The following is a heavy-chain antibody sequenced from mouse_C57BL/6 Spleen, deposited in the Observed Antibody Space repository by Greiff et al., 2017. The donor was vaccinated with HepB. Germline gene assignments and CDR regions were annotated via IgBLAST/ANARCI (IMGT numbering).Heavy chain of an antibody. CDR1: GFTIKNTY. CDR2: IDPANGNT. CDR3: AHYYGSSDKDD. D-gene: IGHD1-1*01. V-gene: IGHV14-3*01. Sequence: EVQLQESVAELVRPGASVKLSCTASGFTIKNTYMHWVKQRPEKGLEWIGRIDPANGNTKYAPKFQGKATITADTSSNTAYLQRSSLTSEDTAIYYCAHYYGSSDKDDWGQGTTLTVAS. J-gene: IGHJ2*01.